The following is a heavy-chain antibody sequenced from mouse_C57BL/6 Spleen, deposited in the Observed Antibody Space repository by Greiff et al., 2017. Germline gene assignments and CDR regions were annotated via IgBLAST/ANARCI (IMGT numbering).Heavy chain of an antibody. V-gene: IGHV1-22*01. CDR2: INPNNGGT. CDR1: GYTFTDYN. D-gene: IGHD2-4*01. CDR3: ARGGRAMITTDYFDY. Sequence: EVQLQQSGPELVKPGASVKMSCKASGYTFTDYNMHWVKQSHGKSLEWIGYINPNNGGTSYNQKFKGKATLTVNKSSSTSYMGLRSLTSEESAVYYCARGGRAMITTDYFDYWGQGTTLTVSS. J-gene: IGHJ2*01.